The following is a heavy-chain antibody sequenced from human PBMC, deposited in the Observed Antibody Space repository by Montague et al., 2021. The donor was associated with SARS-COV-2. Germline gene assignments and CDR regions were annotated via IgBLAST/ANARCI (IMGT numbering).Heavy chain of an antibody. Sequence: SETLSLTCTVTGDSVISAKYYWSWIRQPPGKVLEWIGITYDSGSTSYNSPLHSRVIITIDSSNNKFFLHLLAVTPADTAVYYCVKVSGYPWGQGTLVTAS. V-gene: IGHV4-61*01. CDR2: TYDSGST. CDR3: VKVSGYP. CDR1: GDSVISAKYY. J-gene: IGHJ5*02. D-gene: IGHD3-22*01.